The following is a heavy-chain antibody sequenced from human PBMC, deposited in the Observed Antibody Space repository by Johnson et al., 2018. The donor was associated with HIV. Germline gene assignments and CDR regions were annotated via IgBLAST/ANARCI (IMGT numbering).Heavy chain of an antibody. CDR2: ISYDGSNK. CDR3: ARTSCSGARCLGYDPFDV. V-gene: IGHV3-30*04. D-gene: IGHD2-15*01. CDR1: GFTFSSYA. J-gene: IGHJ3*01. Sequence: QMQLVESGGGVVQPGRSLRLSCAASGFTFSSYAMHWVRQAPGKGLEWVAVISYDGSNKYYADSVKGRFTISRDNSKNTLYLQMQSLRAEDTAVYYCARTSCSGARCLGYDPFDVWGQGTMVTVSS.